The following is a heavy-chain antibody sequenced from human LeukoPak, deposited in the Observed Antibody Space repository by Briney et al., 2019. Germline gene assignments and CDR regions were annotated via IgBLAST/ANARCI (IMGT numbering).Heavy chain of an antibody. D-gene: IGHD3-3*01. Sequence: PEGSLRLSCAAPGFTFDDYAMHWVRQAPGRGLEWVSGISWNSGSIGYADSVKGRFTISRDNAKNSLYLQINSLRAEDMALYYCAKDLHYDFWSGFDYWGQGTLVTVSS. CDR3: AKDLHYDFWSGFDY. J-gene: IGHJ4*02. V-gene: IGHV3-9*03. CDR1: GFTFDDYA. CDR2: ISWNSGSI.